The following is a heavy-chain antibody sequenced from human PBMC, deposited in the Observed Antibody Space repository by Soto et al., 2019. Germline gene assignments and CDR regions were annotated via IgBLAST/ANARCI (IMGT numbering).Heavy chain of an antibody. CDR2: VSYDGSYK. V-gene: IGHV3-30*18. Sequence: QVQLVVSGGGVAQPGRSLRLSCAVSGFTFSDYGMHWVRQAPGKGLEWVAVVSYDGSYKYYADSVKGRFTVSRDLSGNTLFLQMNSLRLEDTAVYFCAKEMYPRTVLDSSSPWGDYWGQGTLVAVSS. D-gene: IGHD6-6*01. J-gene: IGHJ4*02. CDR3: AKEMYPRTVLDSSSPWGDY. CDR1: GFTFSDYG.